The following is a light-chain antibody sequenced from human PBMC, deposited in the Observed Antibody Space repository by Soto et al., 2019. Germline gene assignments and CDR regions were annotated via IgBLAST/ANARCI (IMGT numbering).Light chain of an antibody. Sequence: QSVLTQPHSVSGSPGQSVTISCTGTNSDVGRYNSVSWYQQLPGKAPKIIISAVRQRPSGVPDRFSGSKSGNTASLTISGLQADDEADYFCFSYTANDNWVFGGGTQLT. CDR3: FSYTANDNWV. CDR1: NSDVGRYNS. CDR2: AVR. J-gene: IGLJ7*01. V-gene: IGLV2-11*01.